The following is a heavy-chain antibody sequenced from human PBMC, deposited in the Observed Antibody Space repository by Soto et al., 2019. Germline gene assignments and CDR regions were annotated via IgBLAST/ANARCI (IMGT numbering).Heavy chain of an antibody. CDR1: GFTFSSYA. CDR2: ISGSGGST. J-gene: IGHJ4*02. D-gene: IGHD5-18*01. CDR3: AKHVRGPVDTAMAYFDY. V-gene: IGHV3-23*01. Sequence: EVQLLESGGGLVQPGGSLRLSCAASGFTFSSYAMSWVRQAPGKGLEWVSAISGSGGSTYYADSVKGRFTISRDNSKNTLYLQMNSLRAEDTAVYYCAKHVRGPVDTAMAYFDYWGQGTLVTVSS.